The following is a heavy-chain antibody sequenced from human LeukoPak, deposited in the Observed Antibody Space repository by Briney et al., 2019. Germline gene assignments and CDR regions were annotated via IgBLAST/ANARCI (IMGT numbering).Heavy chain of an antibody. D-gene: IGHD6-13*01. Sequence: ASVKVSCKASRYTFTGYYLHWVRQAPGQGLEWMGWINPNSGGTNYAQKFQGRVTMTRDTSISTAYMELSRLRSDDTAVYYCARGSGSSWSPGLGGYYMDGWGKGTTVTVSS. CDR1: RYTFTGYY. CDR3: ARGSGSSWSPGLGGYYMDG. CDR2: INPNSGGT. J-gene: IGHJ6*03. V-gene: IGHV1-2*02.